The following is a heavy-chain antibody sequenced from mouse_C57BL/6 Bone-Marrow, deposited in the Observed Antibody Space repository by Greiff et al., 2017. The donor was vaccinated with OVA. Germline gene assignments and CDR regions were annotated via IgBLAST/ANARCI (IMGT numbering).Heavy chain of an antibody. CDR2: IDPSDGYT. CDR1: GYTFTSYW. CDR3: ASAVFAY. V-gene: IGHV1-50*01. J-gene: IGHJ3*01. Sequence: QVQLQQPGAELVKPGASVKLSCKASGYTFTSYWMQWVQQRPGQGLEWIGEIDPSDGYTNYNQKFKGKATLTVDTSSSTAYMQLNSLTSEDSAVYYCASAVFAYWGQGTRVTVSA.